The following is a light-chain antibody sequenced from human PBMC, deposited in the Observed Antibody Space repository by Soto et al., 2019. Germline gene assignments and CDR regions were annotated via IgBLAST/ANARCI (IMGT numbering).Light chain of an antibody. J-gene: IGLJ3*02. CDR3: CSFVDSDTVL. Sequence: QSALTQPRSVSGSPGQSVTISCTGTSSDVGSYKYVSWYQHHPGKAPKLMIFDVNKRPSGVPDRFSGSNSGNAASLTISGLQPEAEADYFCCSFVDSDTVLFGGGTKLTVL. V-gene: IGLV2-11*01. CDR2: DVN. CDR1: SSDVGSYKY.